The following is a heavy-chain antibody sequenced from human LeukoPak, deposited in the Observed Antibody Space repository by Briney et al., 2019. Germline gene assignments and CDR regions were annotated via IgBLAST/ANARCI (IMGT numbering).Heavy chain of an antibody. CDR3: ARASYYDILTGQPRGIFDY. V-gene: IGHV1-2*04. CDR1: GYTFTGYY. Sequence: ASVKVSCKASGYTFTGYYMHWVRQAPGQGLEWMGWLNPNSGGTNYEQKFQGWVTMTRDTSISTAYMELSRLRSDDTAVYYCARASYYDILTGQPRGIFDYWGQGTLVTVSS. D-gene: IGHD3-9*01. J-gene: IGHJ4*02. CDR2: LNPNSGGT.